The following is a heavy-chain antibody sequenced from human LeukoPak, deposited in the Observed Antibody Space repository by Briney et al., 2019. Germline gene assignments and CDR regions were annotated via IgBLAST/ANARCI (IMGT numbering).Heavy chain of an antibody. J-gene: IGHJ4*02. Sequence: SSETLSLTCTVSSGSIIGYYWAWIRQPPGKGLEWIGYIQYSGTTEYNPSLASRATISVDTAKDQFSLNLRSVTAADTAVYYCARDRAAGTLDFWGQGTLVTVSS. D-gene: IGHD6-13*01. V-gene: IGHV4-59*01. CDR1: SGSIIGYY. CDR2: IQYSGTT. CDR3: ARDRAAGTLDF.